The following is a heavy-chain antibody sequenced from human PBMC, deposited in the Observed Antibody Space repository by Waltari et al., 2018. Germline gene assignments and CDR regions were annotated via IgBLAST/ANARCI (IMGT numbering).Heavy chain of an antibody. V-gene: IGHV3-43D*04. Sequence: EVQLVESGGVVVQPGGSLRLPCAASGFTFDDYAMHWVRQAPGKGLEWVSLISWDGGSTYYADSVKGRFTISRDNSKNSLYLQMNSLRAEDTALYYCAKDNTEGSDSIYFQHWGQGTLVTVSS. CDR3: AKDNTEGSDSIYFQH. J-gene: IGHJ1*01. D-gene: IGHD2-21*02. CDR1: GFTFDDYA. CDR2: ISWDGGST.